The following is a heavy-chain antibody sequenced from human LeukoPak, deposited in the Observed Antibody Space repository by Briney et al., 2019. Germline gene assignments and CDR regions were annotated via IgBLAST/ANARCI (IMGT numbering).Heavy chain of an antibody. V-gene: IGHV4-31*03. CDR2: IYYSGST. J-gene: IGHJ4*02. CDR3: ARVAIGYSGYAKGAFDY. CDR1: GGSISSGGYY. D-gene: IGHD5-12*01. Sequence: SQTLSLTCTVSGGSISSGGYYWSWIRQHPGKGLEWIGYIYYSGSTYYNPPLKSRVTISVDTSKNQFSLKLSSVTAADTAVYYCARVAIGYSGYAKGAFDYWGQGTLVTVSS.